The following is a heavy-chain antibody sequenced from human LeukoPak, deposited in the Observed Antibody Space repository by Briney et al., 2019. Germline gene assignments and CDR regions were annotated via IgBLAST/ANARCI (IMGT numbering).Heavy chain of an antibody. CDR1: GFTFSSYA. V-gene: IGHV3-23*01. J-gene: IGHJ4*02. CDR2: ISGSGGST. D-gene: IGHD3-10*01. Sequence: PGGSLRLSCAASGFTFSSYAMSWVRQAPGKGLEWVSDISGSGGSTYYADSVKGRFTISRDNSKNTLYLQINSLRAEDTAIYYCAKDRYYYGSGNCFDYWGQGTLVTVSS. CDR3: AKDRYYYGSGNCFDY.